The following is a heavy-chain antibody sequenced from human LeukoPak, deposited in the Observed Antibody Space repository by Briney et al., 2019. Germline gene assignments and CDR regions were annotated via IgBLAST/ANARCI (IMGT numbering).Heavy chain of an antibody. CDR1: GGSISSGDYY. Sequence: PSETLSLTCTVSGGSISSGDYYWSWIRQPPGKGLEWIGYIYYSGSTYYNPSLKSRVTISVDTSKNQFSLKLSSVTAADTAVYYCAREQFLPTDGMDVWGQGTTVTVSS. J-gene: IGHJ6*02. CDR3: AREQFLPTDGMDV. D-gene: IGHD6-19*01. CDR2: IYYSGST. V-gene: IGHV4-30-4*01.